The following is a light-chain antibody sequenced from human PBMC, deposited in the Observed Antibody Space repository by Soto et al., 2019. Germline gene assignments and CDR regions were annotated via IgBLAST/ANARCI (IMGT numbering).Light chain of an antibody. Sequence: EIVMTQSPATLSVSPGERATLSCRASQSVSSNLAWYQQKPGQAPRLIIYGASTRATGIPARFSGSGSGTEFTLTISRLQSEDFAVYYCPQYNNWPPSTFGQGTKLEIK. V-gene: IGKV3-15*01. J-gene: IGKJ2*02. CDR3: PQYNNWPPST. CDR1: QSVSSN. CDR2: GAS.